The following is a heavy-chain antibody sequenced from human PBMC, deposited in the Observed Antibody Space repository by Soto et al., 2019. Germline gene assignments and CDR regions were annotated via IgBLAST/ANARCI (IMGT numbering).Heavy chain of an antibody. CDR2: IYHGDSDT. CDR3: ARTPYSSGSKFDY. CDR1: EYSFTTHW. J-gene: IGHJ4*02. V-gene: IGHV5-51*01. D-gene: IGHD6-19*01. Sequence: GESLKISCKGSEYSFTTHWIGWVRQTPGKGLEWMGVIYHGDSDTTYSPSFQGQVTISVDKSIRTAYLQWSSLKASDTAIYYCARTPYSSGSKFDYWGQGTLVTVSS.